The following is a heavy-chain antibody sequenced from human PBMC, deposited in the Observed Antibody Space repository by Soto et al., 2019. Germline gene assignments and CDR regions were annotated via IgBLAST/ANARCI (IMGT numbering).Heavy chain of an antibody. CDR2: INAGNGNT. J-gene: IGHJ6*02. D-gene: IGHD6-6*01. Sequence: ASVKVSCKASGYTFTSYAMHWVRQAPGQRLEWMGWINAGNGNTKYSRKFQGRVTITRDTSASTAYMELSSLRSEDTAVYYCASRARPGYYYYGMDVWGQGTTVTVSS. CDR3: ASRARPGYYYYGMDV. CDR1: GYTFTSYA. V-gene: IGHV1-3*01.